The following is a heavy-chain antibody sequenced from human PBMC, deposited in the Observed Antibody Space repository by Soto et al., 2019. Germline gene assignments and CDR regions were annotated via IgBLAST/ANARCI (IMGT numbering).Heavy chain of an antibody. CDR2: ISYDGISK. V-gene: IGHV3-30-3*01. CDR3: AKDGYLDTYYFDY. Sequence: QVQLVESGGGVVQPGRSLRLSCAASGFTFSSYAMHWVRQAPGKGLEWVAVISYDGISKHYADSVKGRFSISRVDSENTLYVQMNSLRAEDTAVYYCAKDGYLDTYYFDYWGQGTLVTVSS. CDR1: GFTFSSYA. D-gene: IGHD3-9*01. J-gene: IGHJ4*02.